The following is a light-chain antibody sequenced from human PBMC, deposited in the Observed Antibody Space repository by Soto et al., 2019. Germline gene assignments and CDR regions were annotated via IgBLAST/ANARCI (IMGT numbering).Light chain of an antibody. J-gene: IGLJ1*01. CDR3: SSYRASSTTHYV. CDR1: SSDVGGYNY. CDR2: DVS. Sequence: QSVLTQPASLSGSPGQSITISCTGTSSDVGGYNYVSWYQQHPGKAPKLMIYDVSNRPSGVSNRFSGSKSGNTASLTISGLLAEDEADYYCSSYRASSTTHYVFGTGTKVTVL. V-gene: IGLV2-14*03.